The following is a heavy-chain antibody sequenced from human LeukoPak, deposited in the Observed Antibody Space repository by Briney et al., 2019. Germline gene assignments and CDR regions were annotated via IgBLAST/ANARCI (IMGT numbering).Heavy chain of an antibody. CDR3: AKSWGYSYGSSYGMDV. J-gene: IGHJ6*02. D-gene: IGHD5-18*01. CDR2: ISGYGAGT. CDR1: GFNFGAFS. V-gene: IGHV3-23*01. Sequence: GSLRLSCAGSGFNFGAFSLTWIRQAPERGLEWGSVISGYGAGTDYADSVKGRFTISRDNSKNTLYLQMNSLRAEDTAVYYCAKSWGYSYGSSYGMDVWGQGTTVTVSS.